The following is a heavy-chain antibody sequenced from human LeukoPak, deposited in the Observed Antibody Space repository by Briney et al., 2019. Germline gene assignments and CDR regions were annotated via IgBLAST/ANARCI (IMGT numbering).Heavy chain of an antibody. J-gene: IGHJ4*02. CDR3: ARSMGIAVAGL. CDR1: GGSISSYY. CDR2: IYYSGST. Sequence: SETLSLTCTVSGGSISSYYWSWIRQPPGKGLEWIGYIYYSGSTNYNPSLKSRVTISVDTSKNQFSLKLSSVTAADTAVYYCARSMGIAVAGLWGQGTLVTVSS. V-gene: IGHV4-59*08. D-gene: IGHD6-19*01.